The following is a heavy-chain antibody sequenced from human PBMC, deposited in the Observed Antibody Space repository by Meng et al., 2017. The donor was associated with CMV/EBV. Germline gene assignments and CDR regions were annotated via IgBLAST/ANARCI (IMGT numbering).Heavy chain of an antibody. Sequence: GPVSGYYWSWIRQPPGKGLEWIGEINHSGSTNYNPSLKRRVTISVDTSKNQFSLKLSSVTAADTAVYYCARSSPLRFLEFLPPFRPNWGQGTLVTVSS. J-gene: IGHJ4*02. CDR2: INHSGST. CDR3: ARSSPLRFLEFLPPFRPN. V-gene: IGHV4-34*01. D-gene: IGHD3-3*01. CDR1: GPVSGYY.